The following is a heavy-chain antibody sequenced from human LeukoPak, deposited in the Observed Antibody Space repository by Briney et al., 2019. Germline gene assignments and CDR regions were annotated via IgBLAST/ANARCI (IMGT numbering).Heavy chain of an antibody. CDR1: GYIFTNFY. J-gene: IGHJ4*02. CDR2: INPDNGAT. V-gene: IGHV1-2*02. CDR3: AGLITQWLAYFDY. D-gene: IGHD6-19*01. Sequence: ASVKVSCKASGYIFTNFYLHWMRQAPGQGFEWIGWINPDNGATDSAQQFQGRVTMTRDTSINTIYMDLSNLRSDDTAVYYCAGLITQWLAYFDYWGQGTLVTVSS.